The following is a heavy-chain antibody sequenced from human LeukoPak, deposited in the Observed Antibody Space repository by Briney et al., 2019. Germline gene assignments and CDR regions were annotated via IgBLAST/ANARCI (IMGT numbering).Heavy chain of an antibody. CDR3: ARGSGSYLYYFDS. J-gene: IGHJ4*02. CDR1: AFTFSNYP. V-gene: IGHV3-30*04. D-gene: IGHD1-26*01. Sequence: GRSLRLSCAASAFTFSNYPMHWVRQAPGKGLEGVALISYDGSNKYYADSVKGRFTISRDNSKNTLYLQMNSLRAEDTAVYYCARGSGSYLYYFDSWGQGTLVTVSS. CDR2: ISYDGSNK.